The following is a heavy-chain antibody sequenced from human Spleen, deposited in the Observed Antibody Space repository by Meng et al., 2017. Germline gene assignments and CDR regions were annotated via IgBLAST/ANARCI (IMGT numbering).Heavy chain of an antibody. CDR3: ARWRTLSSGWYGY. V-gene: IGHV1-18*01. CDR2: ISAYNGNT. J-gene: IGHJ4*02. Sequence: ASVKVSCKTSGYTFTSYNINWVRQAPGQGLEWMGWISAYNGNTNYTQKPQGRDTMTTDTSTSTAYMELRSLRSDDTAVYYCARWRTLSSGWYGYWGQGTLVTVSS. CDR1: GYTFTSYN. D-gene: IGHD6-19*01.